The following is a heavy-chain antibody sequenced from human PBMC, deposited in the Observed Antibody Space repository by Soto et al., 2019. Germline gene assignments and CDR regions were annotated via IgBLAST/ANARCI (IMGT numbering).Heavy chain of an antibody. D-gene: IGHD3-3*01. CDR2: IYYSGST. CDR3: ARGRFSGYYYPYYMDV. CDR1: GGSISSYY. Sequence: SETLSLTCTVSGGSISSYYWSWIRQPPGKGLEWIGYIYYSGSTNYNPSLKSRVTISVDTSKNQFSLKLSSVTAADTAVYYCARGRFSGYYYPYYMDVWGKGTTVTVSS. J-gene: IGHJ6*03. V-gene: IGHV4-59*01.